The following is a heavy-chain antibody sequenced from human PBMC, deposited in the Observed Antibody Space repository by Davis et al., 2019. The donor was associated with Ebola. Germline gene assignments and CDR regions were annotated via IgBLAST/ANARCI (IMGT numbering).Heavy chain of an antibody. Sequence: PWGSLRLSCAASGFTFSSYAMHLVRQAPGKGLEWVAVISYDGSNKYYADSVKGRFTISRDNSKNTLYLQMNSLRAEDTAVYYCARGSGIAVAGTGGCMDVWGQGTTVTVSS. CDR3: ARGSGIAVAGTGGCMDV. CDR2: ISYDGSNK. J-gene: IGHJ6*02. D-gene: IGHD6-19*01. V-gene: IGHV3-30*04. CDR1: GFTFSSYA.